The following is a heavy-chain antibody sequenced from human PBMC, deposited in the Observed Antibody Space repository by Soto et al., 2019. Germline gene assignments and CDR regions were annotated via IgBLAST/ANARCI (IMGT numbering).Heavy chain of an antibody. CDR3: SRSFYGSGNWFDP. CDR1: GYTFTGYY. J-gene: IGHJ5*02. CDR2: INPNSGGT. V-gene: IGHV1-2*04. Sequence: ASVKVSCKASGYTFTGYYMHWVRQAPGQGLEWMGWINPNSGGTNYAQKFQGWVTMTRDTSISTAYMELSRLRSDDTAVYYCSRSFYGSGNWFDPWGQGTLVTVSS. D-gene: IGHD3-10*01.